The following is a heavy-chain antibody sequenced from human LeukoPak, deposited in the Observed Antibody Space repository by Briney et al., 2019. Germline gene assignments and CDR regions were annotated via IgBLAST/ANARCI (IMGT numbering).Heavy chain of an antibody. CDR2: ISHSGST. CDR3: ARRGIVVVNPREFDY. CDR1: GGSISSSSYY. D-gene: IGHD3-22*01. J-gene: IGHJ4*02. Sequence: SETLSLTCTVSGGSISSSSYYWGWIRQPPGKGLEWIGEISHSGSTNYNPSLKSRVIISVDTSKPQFSLKLSSVTAADTAVYYCARRGIVVVNPREFDYWGQGTLVTVSS. V-gene: IGHV4-39*07.